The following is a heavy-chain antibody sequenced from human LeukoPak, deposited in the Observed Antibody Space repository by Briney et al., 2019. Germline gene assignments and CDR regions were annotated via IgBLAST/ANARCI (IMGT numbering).Heavy chain of an antibody. CDR3: ASVDTNTGHDY. CDR2: IYYSGST. D-gene: IGHD5-18*01. CDR1: GGSISSSSYY. Sequence: SETLPLTCTVSGGSISSSSYYWGWIRQPPGKGLEWIGSIYYSGSTYYNPSLKSRVTISVDTSKNQFSLRLSSVTAADTAVYYCASVDTNTGHDYWGQGTLVTVSS. J-gene: IGHJ4*02. V-gene: IGHV4-39*01.